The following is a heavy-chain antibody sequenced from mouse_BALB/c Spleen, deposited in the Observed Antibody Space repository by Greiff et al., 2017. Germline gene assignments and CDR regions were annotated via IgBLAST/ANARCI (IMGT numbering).Heavy chain of an antibody. CDR1: GFTFSSFG. Sequence: EVQRVESGGGLVQPGGSRKLSCAASGFTFSSFGMHWVRQAPEKGLEWVAYISSGSSTIYYADTVKGRFTISRDNPKNTLFLQMTSLRSEDTAMYYCARAYYGYAWFAYWGQGTLVTVSA. D-gene: IGHD1-2*01. V-gene: IGHV5-17*02. CDR3: ARAYYGYAWFAY. J-gene: IGHJ3*01. CDR2: ISSGSSTI.